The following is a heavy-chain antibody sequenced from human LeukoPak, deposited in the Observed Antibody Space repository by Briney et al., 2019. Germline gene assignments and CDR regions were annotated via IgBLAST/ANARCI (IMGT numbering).Heavy chain of an antibody. Sequence: GGSLRLSCAASEFTFSSYAMSWVRQAPGKGLEWVSAISGSCGSTYYADSVKGRFTISRDNSKNTLYLQMNSLRAEDTAVYYCANGLRLGELSTTFDYWGQGTLVTVSS. J-gene: IGHJ4*02. V-gene: IGHV3-23*01. CDR2: ISGSCGST. D-gene: IGHD3-16*02. CDR3: ANGLRLGELSTTFDY. CDR1: EFTFSSYA.